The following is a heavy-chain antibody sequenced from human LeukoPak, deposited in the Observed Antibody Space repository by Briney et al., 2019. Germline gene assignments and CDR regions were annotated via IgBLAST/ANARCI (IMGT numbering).Heavy chain of an antibody. CDR2: INPNSGGT. CDR1: GYTFTGYY. J-gene: IGHJ4*02. V-gene: IGHV1-2*02. CDR3: ARDENPNSSGWYVVDY. Sequence: ASVKVSCKASGYTFTGYYMQWVRQAPGQGLEWMGWINPNSGGTNYAQKFQGRVTMTRDTSISTAYMELSRLRSDDTAVYYCARDENPNSSGWYVVDYWGQGTLVTVSS. D-gene: IGHD6-19*01.